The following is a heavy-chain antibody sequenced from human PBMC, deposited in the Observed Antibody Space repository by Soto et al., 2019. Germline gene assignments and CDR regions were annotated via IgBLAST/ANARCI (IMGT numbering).Heavy chain of an antibody. J-gene: IGHJ4*02. V-gene: IGHV4-39*01. CDR3: ATHLIATRLCDYFDS. D-gene: IGHD2-21*01. CDR2: IYYSGST. CDR1: GGSISSSVYY. Sequence: SETLSLTCTVSGGSISSSVYYWGWIRQPLGKDLEWIGSIYYSGSTYHNPSLKSRVTMSVDTSKNQFSLELSSVTAADTALYYCATHLIATRLCDYFDSWGQGALVTVSS.